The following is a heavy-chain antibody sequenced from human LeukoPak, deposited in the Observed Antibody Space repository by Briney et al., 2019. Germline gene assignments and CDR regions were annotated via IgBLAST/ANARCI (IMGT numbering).Heavy chain of an antibody. Sequence: GASVKVSCKASGGTFSSYAISWVRQAPGQGLEWMGGIIPIFGTANYAQKFQGRVTITADESTSTAYMELSSLRSEDTAVYYCASPQGGDSSGYYYGDAFDIWGQGTMVTVSS. V-gene: IGHV1-69*13. D-gene: IGHD3-22*01. CDR2: IIPIFGTA. J-gene: IGHJ3*02. CDR1: GGTFSSYA. CDR3: ASPQGGDSSGYYYGDAFDI.